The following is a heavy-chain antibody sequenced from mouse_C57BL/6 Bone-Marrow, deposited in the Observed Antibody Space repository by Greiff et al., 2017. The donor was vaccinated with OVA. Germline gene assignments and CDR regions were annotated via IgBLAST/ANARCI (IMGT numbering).Heavy chain of an antibody. CDR2: INPSTGGT. J-gene: IGHJ1*03. D-gene: IGHD1-1*01. CDR1: GYSFTGYY. CDR3: ARYYFLDF. V-gene: IGHV1-42*01. Sequence: VQLQQSGPELVKPGASVKISCKASGYSFTGYYMNWVKQSPEKSLEWIGEINPSTGGTTYNQKFKAKATLTVDKSSSTAYMQLKSQTSEDSAVYICARYYFLDFWGTGTTVTVSS.